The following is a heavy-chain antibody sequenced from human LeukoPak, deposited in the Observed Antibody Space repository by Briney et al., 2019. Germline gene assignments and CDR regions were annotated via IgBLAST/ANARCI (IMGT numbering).Heavy chain of an antibody. CDR2: IIPIFGTA. Sequence: GSSVKVSCKASGGTFSSYAISWVRQAPGQGLEWMGGIIPIFGTANYAQKFQGRVTITADESTSTAYMELCSLRSEDTAVYYCAREGRITIFGVVTRDAFDIWGQGTMVTVSS. CDR1: GGTFSSYA. D-gene: IGHD3-3*01. J-gene: IGHJ3*02. CDR3: AREGRITIFGVVTRDAFDI. V-gene: IGHV1-69*01.